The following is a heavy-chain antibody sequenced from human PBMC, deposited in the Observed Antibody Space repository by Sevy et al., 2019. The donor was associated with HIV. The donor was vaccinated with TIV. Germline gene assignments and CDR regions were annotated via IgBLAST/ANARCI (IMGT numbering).Heavy chain of an antibody. Sequence: GGSLRLSCAASGFTFSSYGMHWVRQAPGKGLEWVAVIWYDGSNKYYVDSVKGRFTISRDNSKNTLYLQMNSLRAEDTAVYYCARDPSTYYYDSSGHRFDYWGQGTLVTVSS. D-gene: IGHD3-22*01. J-gene: IGHJ4*02. V-gene: IGHV3-33*01. CDR3: ARDPSTYYYDSSGHRFDY. CDR2: IWYDGSNK. CDR1: GFTFSSYG.